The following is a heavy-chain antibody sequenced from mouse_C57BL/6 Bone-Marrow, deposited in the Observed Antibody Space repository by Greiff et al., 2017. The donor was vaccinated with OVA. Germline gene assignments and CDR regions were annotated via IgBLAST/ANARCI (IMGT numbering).Heavy chain of an antibody. J-gene: IGHJ3*01. CDR1: GYTFTSYT. V-gene: IGHV1-4*01. CDR2: INPSSGYT. D-gene: IGHD3-1*01. Sequence: VQGVESGAELARPGASVKMSCKASGYTFTSYTMHWVKQRPGQGLEWIGYINPSSGYTKYNQKFKDKATLSADKSSSTAYMQLSSLTSEDAAVDYCARGSGRAWFAYWGQGTLVTVSA. CDR3: ARGSGRAWFAY.